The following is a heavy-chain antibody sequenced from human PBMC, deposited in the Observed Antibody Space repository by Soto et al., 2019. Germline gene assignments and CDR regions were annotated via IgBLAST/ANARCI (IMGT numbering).Heavy chain of an antibody. CDR2: ISSRSRFI. V-gene: IGHV3-11*06. CDR3: ARVRSYGYGPGAMDV. J-gene: IGHJ6*02. Sequence: QVQLVESGGGLVKPGGSLRVSCAASGFTFSDYYMTWIRQAPGKGLEWVSYISSRSRFIKDADSVKGRFIISRDNAKNSLSLQMNSLRVEDTAIYYCARVRSYGYGPGAMDVWGQGTTVPVSS. CDR1: GFTFSDYY. D-gene: IGHD3-16*01.